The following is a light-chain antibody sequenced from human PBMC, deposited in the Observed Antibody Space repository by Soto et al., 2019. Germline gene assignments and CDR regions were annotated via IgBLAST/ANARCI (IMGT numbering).Light chain of an antibody. CDR3: QQLSRYPLT. CDR1: QGISND. V-gene: IGKV1-27*01. J-gene: IGKJ4*01. CDR2: AAS. Sequence: DITMTLSPHSLSVNVGDRVTITCRASQGISNDLGWYQQKPGEVPKLVIYAASILQTGVPSRFSGSGSGTDFSLTISSLQPEDVATYYCQQLSRYPLTFGGGTKVDI.